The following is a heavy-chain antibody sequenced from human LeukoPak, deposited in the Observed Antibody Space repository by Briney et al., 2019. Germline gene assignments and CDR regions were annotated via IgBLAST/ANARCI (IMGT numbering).Heavy chain of an antibody. CDR1: GFTFSSCA. CDR2: ISGGSDYI. V-gene: IGHV3-21*01. J-gene: IGHJ4*02. CDR3: ARWGLGPSFDS. D-gene: IGHD1-26*01. Sequence: PGGSLRLSCAAPGFTFSSCAMSWVRQAPGKGLEWVSYISGGSDYIYYTDSVKGRFTISRDNAKKSLYLQLNSLRVEDTAVYYCARWGLGPSFDSWGQGTLVTVSS.